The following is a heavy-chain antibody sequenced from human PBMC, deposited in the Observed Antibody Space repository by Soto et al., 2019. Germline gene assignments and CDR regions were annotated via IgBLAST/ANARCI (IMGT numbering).Heavy chain of an antibody. Sequence: GGSLRLSCAASGFTFDEYGMNWVRQAPGKGLEWVSGINWNGYSTGYADSVKGRYTISRDNAKKFLYLQINSLRAEDTAVYYCAKGKGTGVTRVGAFDIWGQGTMVTVSS. CDR2: INWNGYST. J-gene: IGHJ3*02. CDR1: GFTFDEYG. V-gene: IGHV3-20*04. CDR3: AKGKGTGVTRVGAFDI. D-gene: IGHD2-8*02.